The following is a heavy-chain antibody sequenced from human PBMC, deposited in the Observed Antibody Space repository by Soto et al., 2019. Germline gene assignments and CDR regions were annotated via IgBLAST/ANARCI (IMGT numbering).Heavy chain of an antibody. CDR1: GFTFNNYA. CDR2: ISASGSRT. D-gene: IGHD4-17*01. Sequence: LRLSCAASGFTFNNYAMSWVRQAPGKGLEWVSGISASGSRTFYADSVKGRFTVSRDFSKNTLSLQMDSLRAEDTAVYFCGKDPNGDYVGGFEFWGPGTMVTVSS. CDR3: GKDPNGDYVGGFEF. V-gene: IGHV3-23*01. J-gene: IGHJ3*01.